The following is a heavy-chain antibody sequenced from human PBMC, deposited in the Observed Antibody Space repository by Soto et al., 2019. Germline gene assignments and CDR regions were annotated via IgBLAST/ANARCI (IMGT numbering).Heavy chain of an antibody. CDR1: GFTFSTYA. CDR3: AKGSYRPHGY. CDR2: ISGSGDTT. D-gene: IGHD1-26*01. J-gene: IGHJ4*02. V-gene: IGHV3-23*01. Sequence: EVQLLESGGGLVQPGGSLRLSCAASGFTFSTYAMSWVRQAPGKGLEWVSAISGSGDTTYYANSVKGRFTISRDNSKNALYLQMNRLRAEDTAVYYCAKGSYRPHGYWGQGTLVNVSS.